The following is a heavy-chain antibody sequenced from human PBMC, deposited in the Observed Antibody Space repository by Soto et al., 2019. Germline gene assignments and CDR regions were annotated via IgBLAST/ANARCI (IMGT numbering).Heavy chain of an antibody. D-gene: IGHD7-27*01. CDR2: IYSGGST. Sequence: EVQLVESGGGLVQPGGSLRLSCAASGFTVSSNYMSWVRQAPGKGLEWVSVIYSGGSTYYADSVKGRFTISRDTSKNTLYLHMNSLRAEDTAVYCCASNPWGDDAFDIWGQGTMITVSS. CDR1: GFTVSSNY. J-gene: IGHJ3*02. CDR3: ASNPWGDDAFDI. V-gene: IGHV3-66*01.